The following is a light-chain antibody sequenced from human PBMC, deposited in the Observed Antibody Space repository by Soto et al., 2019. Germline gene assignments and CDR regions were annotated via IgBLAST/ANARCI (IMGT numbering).Light chain of an antibody. CDR1: QDISSY. Sequence: DIQLTQSPSFLSASVGDRVTITCRASQDISSYLAWYQQRPGKVPRFLTHSASTLQSGVPSRFSATGSGTTFTLTINSLQHEDIATYYCQQLNRFPRTFGQGTKVEV. CDR2: SAS. V-gene: IGKV1-9*01. J-gene: IGKJ1*01. CDR3: QQLNRFPRT.